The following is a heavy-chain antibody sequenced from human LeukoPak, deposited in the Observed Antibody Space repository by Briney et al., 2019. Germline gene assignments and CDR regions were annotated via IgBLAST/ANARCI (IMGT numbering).Heavy chain of an antibody. D-gene: IGHD1-26*01. CDR3: VAKGY. CDR1: GYTLTELS. CDR2: FDPEDGET. V-gene: IGHV1-24*01. J-gene: IGHJ4*02. Sequence: ASVKVSCKVSGYTLTELSMHWVRQAPGKGLEWMGGFDPEDGETIYAQKLQGRVTMTTDTSTSTAYMELRSLRSDDTAIYYCVAKGYWGQGTLVIVSS.